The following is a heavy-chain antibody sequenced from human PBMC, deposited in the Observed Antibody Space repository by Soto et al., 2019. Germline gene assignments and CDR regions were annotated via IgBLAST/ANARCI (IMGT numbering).Heavy chain of an antibody. CDR1: GYSFSEYY. CDR3: AREENCRGGTCYSEYFHH. V-gene: IGHV1-46*01. J-gene: IGHJ1*01. CDR2: VNPSGGSA. Sequence: ASVKVSCKASGYSFSEYYMHWVRQAPGQGLEWMGVVNPSGGSAHYAQSFEGRVTLTRDTSTSTFYMELSSLRSEDTAVYYCAREENCRGGTCYSEYFHHWGQGTLVTVSS. D-gene: IGHD1-1*01.